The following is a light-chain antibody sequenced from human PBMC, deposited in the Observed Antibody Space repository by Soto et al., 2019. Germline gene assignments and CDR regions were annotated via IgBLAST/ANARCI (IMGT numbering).Light chain of an antibody. V-gene: IGKV3-15*01. Sequence: EIVMKQSPANLSVSPGERATLSCRASQRVSSNLAWYQQKPGQGPRLLIYGAATRATGIPARFSGSGSGTEFTLTIISLQSEDFAVYYCQQYNKWPPYTFGQGTKVEIK. CDR1: QRVSSN. CDR3: QQYNKWPPYT. CDR2: GAA. J-gene: IGKJ2*01.